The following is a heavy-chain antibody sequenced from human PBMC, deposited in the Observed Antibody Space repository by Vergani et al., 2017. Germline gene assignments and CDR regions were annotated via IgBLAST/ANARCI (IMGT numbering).Heavy chain of an antibody. D-gene: IGHD1-1*01. J-gene: IGHJ4*02. CDR3: ARASAGTTGNFDY. CDR2: INHSGST. V-gene: IGHV4-34*01. Sequence: QVQLQQWGAGLLKPSETLSLTCAVYGGSFSGYYWSWIRQPPGKGLEWIGEINHSGSTNYNPSLKSRVTISVDTSKNQFSLKLSSVTAADTAVYYCARASAGTTGNFDYWGQGTLVTVSS. CDR1: GGSFSGYY.